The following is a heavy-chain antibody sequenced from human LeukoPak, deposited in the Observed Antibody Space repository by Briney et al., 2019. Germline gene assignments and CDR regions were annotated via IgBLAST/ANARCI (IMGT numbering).Heavy chain of an antibody. D-gene: IGHD3-22*01. CDR3: ARGHAGNYYDSSARGRYFDY. CDR1: GGSLSSYY. V-gene: IGHV4-4*07. J-gene: IGHJ4*02. Sequence: SETLSLTCTVSGGSLSSYYWSWIRQPAGKGLEWIGRIYPSGYTNHNPSLKSRVTISVDTSKNQFSLKLSSVTAADTAVYYCARGHAGNYYDSSARGRYFDYWGQGTLVTVSS. CDR2: IYPSGYT.